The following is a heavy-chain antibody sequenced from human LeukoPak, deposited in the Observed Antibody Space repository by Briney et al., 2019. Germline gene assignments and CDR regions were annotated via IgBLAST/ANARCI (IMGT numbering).Heavy chain of an antibody. CDR3: ARDQGSYYDSSGYYSPPYYFDY. CDR2: IGAYNGNT. V-gene: IGHV1-18*01. J-gene: IGHJ4*02. CDR1: GYTFTSYG. D-gene: IGHD3-22*01. Sequence: GASVKVSCKASGYTFTSYGISWVRQAPGQGLEWIGWIGAYNGNTNYAQRLQGRVTMTTDTSTSTAYMELRSLRSDDTAVYYCARDQGSYYDSSGYYSPPYYFDYWGQGTLVTVSS.